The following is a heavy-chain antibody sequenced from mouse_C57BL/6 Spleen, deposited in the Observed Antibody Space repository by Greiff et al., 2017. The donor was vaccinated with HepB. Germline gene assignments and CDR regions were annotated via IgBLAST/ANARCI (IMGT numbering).Heavy chain of an antibody. CDR3: ARSGGNYDWYFDV. V-gene: IGHV1-61*01. CDR1: GYTFTSYW. D-gene: IGHD2-1*01. CDR2: IYPSDSET. J-gene: IGHJ1*03. Sequence: VQLQQSGAELVRPGSSVKLSCKASGYTFTSYWMDWVKQRPGQGLEWIGNIYPSDSETHYNQKFKDKATLTVDKSSSTAYMQLSSLTSEDSAVYYCARSGGNYDWYFDVWGTGTTVTVSS.